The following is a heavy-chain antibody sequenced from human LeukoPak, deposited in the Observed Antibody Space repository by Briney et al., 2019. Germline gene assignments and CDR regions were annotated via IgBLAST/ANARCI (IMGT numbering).Heavy chain of an antibody. CDR1: GYSFTSYW. CDR2: IYPGDSDT. J-gene: IGHJ3*02. CDR3: ARGNSYGEYVVHAFDI. D-gene: IGHD4-17*01. Sequence: GESLKISCKGSGYSFTSYWIGWVRQMPGKGLEWMGIIYPGDSDTRYSPSFQGQVTISADKSISTAYLQWSSLKASDTAMYYCARGNSYGEYVVHAFDIWGQGTMVTVSS. V-gene: IGHV5-51*01.